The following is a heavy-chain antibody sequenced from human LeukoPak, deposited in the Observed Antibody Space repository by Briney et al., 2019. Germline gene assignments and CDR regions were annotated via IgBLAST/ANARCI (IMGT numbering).Heavy chain of an antibody. CDR3: ARGRYYYDSSDLYYLDY. CDR2: IIPIFGTA. J-gene: IGHJ4*02. V-gene: IGHV1-69*13. Sequence: SVTVSCTASGGTFSSYAISWVRRAPGQGLEWMGGIIPIFGTANYAQKFQGRVTITADESTSTAYMELSSLRSEDTAVYYCARGRYYYDSSDLYYLDYWGQGTLVTVSS. CDR1: GGTFSSYA. D-gene: IGHD3-22*01.